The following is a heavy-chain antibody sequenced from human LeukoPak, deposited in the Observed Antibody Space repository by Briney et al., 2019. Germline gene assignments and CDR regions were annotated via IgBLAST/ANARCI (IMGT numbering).Heavy chain of an antibody. CDR2: ISYDGSNK. CDR3: AKDRGY. Sequence: PGGSLRLSCAASGFTFSSYAMHWVRQAPGKGLEWVAVISYDGSNKYYADSVKGRFTISRDNSKNTLYLQMNSLRVEDTAVYYCAKDRGYWGQGTLVTVSS. J-gene: IGHJ4*02. CDR1: GFTFSSYA. V-gene: IGHV3-30*04.